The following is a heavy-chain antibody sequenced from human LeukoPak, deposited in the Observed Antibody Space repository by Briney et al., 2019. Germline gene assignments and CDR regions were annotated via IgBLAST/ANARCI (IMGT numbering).Heavy chain of an antibody. V-gene: IGHV3-30-3*01. Sequence: PGGSLRLSCAASGFTFSSYAMHWVRQAPGKGLEWVAVISYDGSNKYYADSVKGRFTISRDNSKNTLYLQMNSLRAEDTAVYYCARVLSSRNSGWGYFDYWGQGSLVTVTS. CDR3: ARVLSSRNSGWGYFDY. J-gene: IGHJ4*02. D-gene: IGHD6-19*01. CDR1: GFTFSSYA. CDR2: ISYDGSNK.